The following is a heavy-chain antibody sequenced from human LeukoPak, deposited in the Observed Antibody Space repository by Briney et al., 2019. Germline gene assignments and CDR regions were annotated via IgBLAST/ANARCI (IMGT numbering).Heavy chain of an antibody. Sequence: XETLSLTCAVSGGSISSSNWWSWVRQPPGKGLEWIGEIYHSGSTNYNPSLKSRVTISVDKSKNQFSLKLSSVTAADTAVYYCACYIAAAANAPEYFQHWGQGTLVTVSS. V-gene: IGHV4-4*02. J-gene: IGHJ1*01. CDR1: GGSISSSNW. CDR2: IYHSGST. CDR3: ACYIAAAANAPEYFQH. D-gene: IGHD6-13*01.